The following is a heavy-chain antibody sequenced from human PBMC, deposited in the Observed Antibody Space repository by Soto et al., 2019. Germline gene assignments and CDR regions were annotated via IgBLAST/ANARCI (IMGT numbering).Heavy chain of an antibody. CDR3: AKVGIGMFSHKHHFEH. CDR2: FSKSGDSS. CDR1: GFTFSSFG. V-gene: IGHV3-23*01. J-gene: IGHJ4*01. D-gene: IGHD2-2*03. Sequence: EVQLLDSGGDLAQPGGSLRLSCTASGFTFSSFGMAWVRQAPGKGLEWVSAFSKSGDSSYYADSVKDRCSISRDNPTNTLYLQMDNLRAEDTAVYYCAKVGIGMFSHKHHFEHGGHGTQVTVSS.